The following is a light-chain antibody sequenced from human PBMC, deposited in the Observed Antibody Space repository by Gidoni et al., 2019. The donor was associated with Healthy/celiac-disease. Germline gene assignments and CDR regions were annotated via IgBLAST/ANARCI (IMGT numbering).Light chain of an antibody. CDR1: SSNIGHNY. CDR2: DHN. V-gene: IGLV1-51*01. J-gene: IGLJ2*01. Sequence: QAVLTQTPSVSAAPGQKVTISCSGSSSNIGHNYVSWYQHLPGTAPKLLIYDHNKRPSGIPDRFSGSKSGTSATLVITGLQTGDEADYYCGTWDSSLSAVVFGGGTKLTVL. CDR3: GTWDSSLSAVV.